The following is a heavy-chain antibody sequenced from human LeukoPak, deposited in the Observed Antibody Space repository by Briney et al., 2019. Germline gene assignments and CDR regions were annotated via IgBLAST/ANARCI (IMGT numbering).Heavy chain of an antibody. CDR3: ARGAPTTRIGAGRFDY. V-gene: IGHV1-46*01. CDR1: GYSLTNYY. Sequence: ASVKVSCKAFGYSLTNYYVHWVRQAPGRGLEWMGEINPSGGSTSYAQKFQGRITVTRDTYTNTVYMDLSSLRSEDTATYYCARGAPTTRIGAGRFDYWGQGSLLTVAS. J-gene: IGHJ4*02. D-gene: IGHD5-12*01. CDR2: INPSGGST.